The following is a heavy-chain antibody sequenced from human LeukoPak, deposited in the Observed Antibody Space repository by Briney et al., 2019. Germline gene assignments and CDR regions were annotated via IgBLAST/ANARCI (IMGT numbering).Heavy chain of an antibody. V-gene: IGHV3-21*01. Sequence: GGSLRLSCAASGFTFSSYSMTWVRQAPGKGLEWVSSISSSSGSIYYADSVKGRFTISRDNAKNSLYLQMNSLRAEDTAVYFCASGSGALAYYVNPFDYWGQGTLVTVSS. J-gene: IGHJ4*02. CDR1: GFTFSSYS. CDR2: ISSSSGSI. D-gene: IGHD3-10*02. CDR3: ASGSGALAYYVNPFDY.